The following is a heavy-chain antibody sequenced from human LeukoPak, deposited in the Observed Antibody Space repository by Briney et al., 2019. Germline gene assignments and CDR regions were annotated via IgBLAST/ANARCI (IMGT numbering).Heavy chain of an antibody. CDR1: GFTFNSYG. D-gene: IGHD2-21*01. Sequence: PGGSLRHSSAASGFTFNSYGMHWVRQAPGRGLEWVAVTSYDGSNEYYADSVKGRFSISRGNSKSTLYLQMTSLRTEDTALYYCAKDPHMVAKYYFDSWGQGSGVTVSS. V-gene: IGHV3-30*18. CDR3: AKDPHMVAKYYFDS. J-gene: IGHJ4*02. CDR2: TSYDGSNE.